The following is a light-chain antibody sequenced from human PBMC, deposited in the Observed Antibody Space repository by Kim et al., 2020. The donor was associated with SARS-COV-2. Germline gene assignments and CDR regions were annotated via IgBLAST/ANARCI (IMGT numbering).Light chain of an antibody. CDR3: QQYGSSAIT. J-gene: IGKJ5*01. Sequence: SPGESATLSCRASHSVSSSYLAWYQQKPGQAPRLLIYGASSRAIGIPDRFSGSGSGTDFTLTISRLEPEDFAVYYCQQYGSSAITFGQGTRLEIK. V-gene: IGKV3-20*01. CDR1: HSVSSSY. CDR2: GAS.